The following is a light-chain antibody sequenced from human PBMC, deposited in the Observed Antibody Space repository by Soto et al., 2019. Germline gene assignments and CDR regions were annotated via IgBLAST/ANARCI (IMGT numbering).Light chain of an antibody. CDR2: GAS. CDR3: QQYNDWPPLT. J-gene: IGKJ4*01. V-gene: IGKV3-15*01. Sequence: EKVLTQFPVTLSVSLGERATLSCRASQSITTNLAWYHQKPGQAPRRLIFGASNRATGIPARFSGSGSGTEFSLTISSLQSEDSAIYYCQQYNDWPPLTFGGGTKVEI. CDR1: QSITTN.